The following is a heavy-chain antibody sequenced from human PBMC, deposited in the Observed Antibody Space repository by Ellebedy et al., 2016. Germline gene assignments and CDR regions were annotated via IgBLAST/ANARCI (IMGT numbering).Heavy chain of an antibody. V-gene: IGHV1-2*04. J-gene: IGHJ4*02. D-gene: IGHD3-10*01. Sequence: ASVKVSXXASGGTFSSYAISWVRQAPGQGLEWMGWINPNSGGTNYAQKFQGWVTMTRDTSISTAYMELSRLRSDDTAVYYCARESKGSGTLHFDYWGQGTLVTVSS. CDR1: GGTFSSYA. CDR3: ARESKGSGTLHFDY. CDR2: INPNSGGT.